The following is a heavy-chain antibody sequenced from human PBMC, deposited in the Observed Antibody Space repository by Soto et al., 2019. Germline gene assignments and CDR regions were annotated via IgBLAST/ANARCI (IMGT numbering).Heavy chain of an antibody. CDR2: IRGNGDPP. V-gene: IGHV3-64D*06. Sequence: HPGGSLRLSCSASGFTFSSYAMHWVRQAPGKGLEYVSGIRGNGDPPFYADSVKGRFTISRDNSKNTLYLQMSSLSADDTAVYYCVKSRGGNNFDFFDWGQGALFTVS. J-gene: IGHJ4*02. D-gene: IGHD5-12*01. CDR3: VKSRGGNNFDFFD. CDR1: GFTFSSYA.